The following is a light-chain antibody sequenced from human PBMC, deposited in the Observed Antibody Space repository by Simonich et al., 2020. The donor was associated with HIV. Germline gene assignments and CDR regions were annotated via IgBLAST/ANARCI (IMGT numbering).Light chain of an antibody. V-gene: IGKV3-15*01. CDR3: QQYSNWPPT. Sequence: EIVMTQFPATLSVSPGKRATLSCRASQSIGNNLAWYQQKPGQAPRLLTNGASTRATGIPARFSGSGSGTEFTLTISSMQSEDFAVYYCQQYSNWPPTFGQGTKVEIK. CDR1: QSIGNN. J-gene: IGKJ1*01. CDR2: GAS.